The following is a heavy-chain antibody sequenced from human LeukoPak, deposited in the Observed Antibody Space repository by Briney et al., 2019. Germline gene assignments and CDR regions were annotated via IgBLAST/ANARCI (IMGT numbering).Heavy chain of an antibody. CDR1: GGSISSYY. V-gene: IGHV4-59*01. CDR2: IYYSGST. D-gene: IGHD7-27*01. CDR3: ARGYTGRGSQSRKLGISYYYYGMDV. J-gene: IGHJ6*02. Sequence: SETLSLTCTVSGGSISSYYWSWIRQPPGKGLEWIGYIYYSGSTNYNPSLKSRVTISVDTSKNQFSLKLSSVTAADTAVYYCARGYTGRGSQSRKLGISYYYYGMDVWGQGTTVTVSS.